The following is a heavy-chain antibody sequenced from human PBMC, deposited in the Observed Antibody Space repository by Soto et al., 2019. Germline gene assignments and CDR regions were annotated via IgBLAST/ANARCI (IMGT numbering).Heavy chain of an antibody. CDR1: GYTFTSYG. CDR2: ISAYNGNI. D-gene: IGHD3-10*01. CDR3: ARAGGSGSYADFDY. J-gene: IGHJ4*02. Sequence: QVQMVQSGAEVKKPGASVKVSCKASGYTFTSYGVSWVRQAPGQGFEWMGWISAYNGNIDYAQKFQGRVTLTTDTSTSTTYVELRSLRTDDTAVYYWARAGGSGSYADFDYWGQGTLVTVSS. V-gene: IGHV1-18*01.